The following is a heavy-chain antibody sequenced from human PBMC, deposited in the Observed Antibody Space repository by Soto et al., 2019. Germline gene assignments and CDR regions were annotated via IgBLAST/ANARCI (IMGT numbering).Heavy chain of an antibody. Sequence: CISQKKRKGLEWIGEINHSGSTNYNPSLKSRVTRSVDTSKNQFSLKLSSVTAADTAVYYCARVPATFYYGEGTKGGRSGSIDFWGKGSLVIVSS. V-gene: IGHV4-34*01. D-gene: IGHD3-10*01. J-gene: IGHJ4*02. CDR2: INHSGST. CDR3: ARVPATFYYGEGTKGGRSGSIDF.